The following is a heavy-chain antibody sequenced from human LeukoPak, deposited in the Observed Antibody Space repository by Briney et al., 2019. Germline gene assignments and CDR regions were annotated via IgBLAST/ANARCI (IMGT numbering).Heavy chain of an antibody. J-gene: IGHJ4*02. D-gene: IGHD5-18*01. Sequence: AGGSLRLFCEASGFTFGSHAMYWVRQAPGKGLEWVAGIFGSGGSPHYADSVKGRFTISRDNPRNTVYLQINSLRDDDTAVYYCGKTTVGYSSGQKPAWPVDFWGQGTLVTVSS. CDR1: GFTFGSHA. CDR3: GKTTVGYSSGQKPAWPVDF. CDR2: IFGSGGSP. V-gene: IGHV3-23*01.